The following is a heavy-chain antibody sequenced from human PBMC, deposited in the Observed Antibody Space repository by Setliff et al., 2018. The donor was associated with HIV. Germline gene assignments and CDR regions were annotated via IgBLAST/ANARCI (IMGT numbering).Heavy chain of an antibody. D-gene: IGHD3-3*01. CDR1: GFTFSNYE. Sequence: GGSLRLSCAASGFTFSNYEMNWVRQAPGKGLEWLSYISSSGGTIYYADSVKGRFTISRDNAKNSLYLQMNSLRAEDTAIYYCARVGYNFWSGYYNGRWFDYWGQGTLVTVPS. CDR2: ISSSGGTI. V-gene: IGHV3-48*03. J-gene: IGHJ4*02. CDR3: ARVGYNFWSGYYNGRWFDY.